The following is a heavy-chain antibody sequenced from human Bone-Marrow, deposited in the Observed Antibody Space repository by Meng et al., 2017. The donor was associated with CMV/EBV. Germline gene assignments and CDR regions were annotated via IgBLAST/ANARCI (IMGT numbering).Heavy chain of an antibody. J-gene: IGHJ4*02. Sequence: VRLVQCGVRVKKPGSSVKVSCKASGGTFSVYAISWVRQAPGQGLEWMGGIIPIFGTANYAQKCQGRVTITADESTSTAYMELSSLRSEDTAVYYCARALGDIGLDYWGQGTLVTVSS. CDR3: ARALGDIGLDY. CDR1: GGTFSVYA. D-gene: IGHD5-12*01. V-gene: IGHV1-69*12. CDR2: IIPIFGTA.